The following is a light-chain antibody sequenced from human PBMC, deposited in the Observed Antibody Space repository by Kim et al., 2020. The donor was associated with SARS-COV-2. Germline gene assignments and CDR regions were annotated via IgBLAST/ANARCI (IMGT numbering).Light chain of an antibody. CDR1: EDIRKD. CDR3: LQHNRYPYT. J-gene: IGKJ2*01. CDR2: SAF. V-gene: IGKV1-17*02. Sequence: DIQMTQSPSSLSASVGDRVTITCRANEDIRKDVDLFQQKPGKAPKRLIYSAFSLQSGVPVRFSGSGSGTEFTLTISHLQPEDFATYFCLQHNRYPYTFGQGTKLEI.